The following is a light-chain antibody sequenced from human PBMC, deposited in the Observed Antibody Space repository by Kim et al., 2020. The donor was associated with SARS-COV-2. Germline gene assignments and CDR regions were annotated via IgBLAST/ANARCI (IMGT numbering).Light chain of an antibody. Sequence: QTVVTQPPSASGSPGQSVTISCTGTRSDVGSYNYVSWYQQQPGKAPKLLLYDVTKRPSGVPDRFSGSKSDNTASLTVYGLQAEDEADYYCSSYAGGGVVFGGGTQLAVL. CDR3: SSYAGGGVV. V-gene: IGLV2-8*01. CDR1: RSDVGSYNY. CDR2: DVT. J-gene: IGLJ2*01.